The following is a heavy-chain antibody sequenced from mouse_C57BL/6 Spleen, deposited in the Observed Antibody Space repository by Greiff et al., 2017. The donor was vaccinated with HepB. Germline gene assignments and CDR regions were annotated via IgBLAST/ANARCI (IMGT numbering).Heavy chain of an antibody. CDR2: ISDGGSYT. D-gene: IGHD1-1*01. CDR3: ARGVYYGSSYDFDY. V-gene: IGHV5-4*03. Sequence: EVKLMESGGGLVKPGGSLKLSCAASGFTFSSYAMSWVRQTPEKRLEWVATISDGGSYTYYPDNVKGRFTISRDNAKNNLYLQMSHLKAEDTAMYYCARGVYYGSSYDFDYWGQGTTLTVSS. J-gene: IGHJ2*01. CDR1: GFTFSSYA.